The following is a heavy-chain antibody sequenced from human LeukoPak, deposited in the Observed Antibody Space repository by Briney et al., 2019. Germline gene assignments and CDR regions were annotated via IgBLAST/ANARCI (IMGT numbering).Heavy chain of an antibody. CDR2: IWYDGSNK. D-gene: IGHD3-10*01. Sequence: GGSLRLSCAASGFTFSSYGMHWVRQAPGKGLEWVAVIWYDGSNKYYADSVKGRFTISRDNSKNTLYLQMNSLRAEDTAVYYCARDREYYGSAYDAFDIWGQGTMVTVSS. J-gene: IGHJ3*02. CDR1: GFTFSSYG. V-gene: IGHV3-33*01. CDR3: ARDREYYGSAYDAFDI.